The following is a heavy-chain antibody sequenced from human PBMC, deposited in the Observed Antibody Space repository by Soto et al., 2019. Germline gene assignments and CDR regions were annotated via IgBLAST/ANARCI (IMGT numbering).Heavy chain of an antibody. Sequence: VKVSCKASGGTFSSYAISWVRQAPGQGLEWMGGIIPIFGTANYAQKFQGRVTITADESTSTAYMELSSLRSEDTAVYYCARAPLGRFLECSRGNWFDPWGQGTLVTVSS. CDR1: GGTFSSYA. CDR3: ARAPLGRFLECSRGNWFDP. V-gene: IGHV1-69*13. CDR2: IIPIFGTA. D-gene: IGHD3-3*01. J-gene: IGHJ5*02.